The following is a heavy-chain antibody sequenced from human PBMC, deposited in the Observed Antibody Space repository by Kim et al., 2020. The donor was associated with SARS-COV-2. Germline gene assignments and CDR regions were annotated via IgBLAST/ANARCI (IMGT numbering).Heavy chain of an antibody. CDR3: ARDPAGATSRVGY. Sequence: GGSLRLSCAASGFTVSSNYMSWVRQAPGKGLEWVSVIYSGGSTYYADSVKGRFTISRDNSKNTLYLQMNSLRAEDTAVYYCARDPAGATSRVGYWGQGTLVTVSS. CDR1: GFTVSSNY. V-gene: IGHV3-53*01. D-gene: IGHD1-26*01. J-gene: IGHJ4*02. CDR2: IYSGGST.